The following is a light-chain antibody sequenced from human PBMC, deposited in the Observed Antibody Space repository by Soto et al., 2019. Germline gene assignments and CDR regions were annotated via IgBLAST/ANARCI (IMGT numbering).Light chain of an antibody. J-gene: IGLJ2*01. V-gene: IGLV1-40*01. CDR3: QCFDSSLGGLV. CDR1: SSNIGAGYD. CDR2: SNS. Sequence: QSVLTQPPSVSGAPGQRVTISCTGSSSNIGAGYDVHWYQQVPGTAPKFLIYSNSNRPSGVPDRFSGSKSDTSASLAITGLPAEDEGDYYCQCFDSSLGGLVFGGGTKVTVL.